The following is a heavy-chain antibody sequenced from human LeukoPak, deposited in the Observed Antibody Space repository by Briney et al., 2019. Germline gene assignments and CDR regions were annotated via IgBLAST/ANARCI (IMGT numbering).Heavy chain of an antibody. CDR3: ASHAWSAYYGGGDF. V-gene: IGHV4-39*01. CDR1: GASITGSPYY. J-gene: IGHJ4*02. Sequence: SETLSLTCTVSGASITGSPYYWGWIRQPPGKRLEWIGSIYYSGSTLYNSSLKSRVTISVDTSKNQFSLKLNSVTAADTAVYYCASHAWSAYYGGGDFWGQGALVTVSS. CDR2: IYYSGST. D-gene: IGHD3-3*01.